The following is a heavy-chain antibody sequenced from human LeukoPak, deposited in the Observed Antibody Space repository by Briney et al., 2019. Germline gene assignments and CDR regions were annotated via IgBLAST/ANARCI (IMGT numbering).Heavy chain of an antibody. CDR3: AREGVEYDSSGYYWHWFDP. CDR2: SYYSGST. V-gene: IGHV4-30-4*01. D-gene: IGHD3-22*01. CDR1: GGSISSGDYY. Sequence: SQTLSLTCTVSGGSISSGDYYWSWIRQPPGKGLEWIGYSYYSGSTYYNPSLKSRVTISVDTSKNQFSLKLSSVTAADTAVYYCAREGVEYDSSGYYWHWFDPWGQGTLVTVSS. J-gene: IGHJ5*02.